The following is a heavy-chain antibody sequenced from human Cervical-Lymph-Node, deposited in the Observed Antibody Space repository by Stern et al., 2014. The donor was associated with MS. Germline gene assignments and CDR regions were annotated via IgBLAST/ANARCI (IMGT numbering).Heavy chain of an antibody. Sequence: QVQLQESGPGLVKPSETLSLTCTVSGGSISSNSYHWGWIRQPPGKGLEWIGIIYYSGTTYYNPSLKSRVTISVDTSKKQFSLNLTSVTATDRAIYYCARYYGSAFDYWGQGTLVTVSS. CDR2: IYYSGTT. J-gene: IGHJ4*02. V-gene: IGHV4-39*01. CDR3: ARYYGSAFDY. CDR1: GGSISSNSYH. D-gene: IGHD3-10*01.